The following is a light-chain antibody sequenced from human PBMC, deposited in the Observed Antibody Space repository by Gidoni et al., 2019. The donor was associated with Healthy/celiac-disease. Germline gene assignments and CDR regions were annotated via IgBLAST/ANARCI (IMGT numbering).Light chain of an antibody. CDR3: QQSYSTHRT. V-gene: IGKV1-39*01. CDR2: AAS. Sequence: DIQMTQSPSSLSASVGDRVTSTCRASQSISSYLNWYQQKPGKAPKLLIYAASSLQSGVPSRFSGSGSGTDFTLTISSLQPEEFATYYCQQSYSTHRTFGQGTQLELK. CDR1: QSISSY. J-gene: IGKJ2*01.